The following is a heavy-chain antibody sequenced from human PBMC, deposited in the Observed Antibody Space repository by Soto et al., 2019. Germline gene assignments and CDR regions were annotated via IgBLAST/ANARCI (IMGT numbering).Heavy chain of an antibody. CDR2: IYYSGST. Sequence: QVQLQESGPGLVKPSQTLSLTCTVSGGSISSGDYYWSWIRQPPGKGLEWIGYIYYSGSTYYNPSLKSRVTISVDTSTNQFSQKLSSVTAADTAVYYCARAQFDILTTTYYYYGMDVWGQGTTVTVSS. CDR3: ARAQFDILTTTYYYYGMDV. V-gene: IGHV4-30-4*01. D-gene: IGHD3-9*01. CDR1: GGSISSGDYY. J-gene: IGHJ6*02.